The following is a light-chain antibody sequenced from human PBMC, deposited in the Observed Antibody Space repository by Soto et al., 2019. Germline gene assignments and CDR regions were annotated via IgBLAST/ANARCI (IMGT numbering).Light chain of an antibody. J-gene: IGKJ4*01. Sequence: EIVLTHSPGTLSLSPRERASLSFRASQSGSSSYLAWYQQKPGQAPRLLIYGASSRATGIPDRFSGSGSGKDLTLTISRLEPEDFPVYCCQQGGGSPPATFGGGTTGAIK. CDR3: QQGGGSPPAT. V-gene: IGKV3-20*01. CDR1: QSGSSSY. CDR2: GAS.